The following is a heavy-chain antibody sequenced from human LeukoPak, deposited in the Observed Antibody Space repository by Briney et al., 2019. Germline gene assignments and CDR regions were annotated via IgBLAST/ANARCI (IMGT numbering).Heavy chain of an antibody. V-gene: IGHV3-30*02. CDR2: IRYDGSNK. D-gene: IGHD5-18*01. CDR1: GFTFSSYG. Sequence: GGSLRLSCAASGFTFSSYGMHWVRQAPGKGLEWVAFIRYDGSNKYYADSVKGRFTISRDNSKNTLYLQMNSLRAEDTAVYYCAKEGDTAIPPYYFDYWGQGTLVTVSS. J-gene: IGHJ4*02. CDR3: AKEGDTAIPPYYFDY.